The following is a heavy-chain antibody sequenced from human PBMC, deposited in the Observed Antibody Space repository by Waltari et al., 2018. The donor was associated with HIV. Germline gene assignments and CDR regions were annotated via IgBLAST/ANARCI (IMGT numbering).Heavy chain of an antibody. D-gene: IGHD2-15*01. V-gene: IGHV4-61*02. CDR3: MRRSAAVNFYGMDV. CDR2: GSSSGTP. J-gene: IGHJ6*02. Sequence: QVQLQESGPGLVKPSQTLSLSCTVSGDSISRHNFYWTWIRQPGGGRREWIGHGSSSGTPDYNPSLESRVTISMDTSENQFSLRLTSVTATDTAVYFCMRRSAAVNFYGMDVWGQGTTVTVSS. CDR1: GDSISRHNFY.